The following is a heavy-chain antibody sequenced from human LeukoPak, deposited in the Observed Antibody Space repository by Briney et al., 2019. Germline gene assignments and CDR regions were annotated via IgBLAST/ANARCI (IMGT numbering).Heavy chain of an antibody. D-gene: IGHD6-13*01. Sequence: GGSLRLSCAASGFTFSNAWMSWVRQAPGKGLEWVGRIKSKTDGGTTDYAAPVKGRFTISRDDSKNTLYLQMNSLKTEDTAVYYCTTGIAAAGWGYFQHWGQGTLVTVSS. CDR3: TTGIAAAGWGYFQH. J-gene: IGHJ1*01. CDR2: IKSKTDGGTT. V-gene: IGHV3-15*01. CDR1: GFTFSNAW.